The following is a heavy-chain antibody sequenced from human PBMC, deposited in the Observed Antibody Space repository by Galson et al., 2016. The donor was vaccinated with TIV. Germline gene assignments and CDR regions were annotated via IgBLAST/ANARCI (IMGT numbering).Heavy chain of an antibody. D-gene: IGHD1-26*01. CDR1: SDSIINYY. J-gene: IGHJ3*02. CDR3: ARDLGVGAFDI. V-gene: IGHV4-59*01. CDR2: ISDSGRS. Sequence: LSLTCTVSSDSIINYYLSWIRQPPGKGLEWIGYISDSGRSDENPSLKSRVTISVDTSKKQISLKLKTVTAADTAMYYCARDLGVGAFDIWGQGTMVTVSS.